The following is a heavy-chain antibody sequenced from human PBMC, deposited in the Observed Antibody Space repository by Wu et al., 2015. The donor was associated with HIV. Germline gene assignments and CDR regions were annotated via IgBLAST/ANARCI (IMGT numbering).Heavy chain of an antibody. D-gene: IGHD3-10*01. CDR3: AREIEDPAIMVRAGFDP. CDR1: RGTFSDYA. Sequence: QVQLVQSGAEVKKPGSSVKVSCKASRGTFSDYALSWVRQAPGQGLEWMGGATPMFGTTNYAQKFQGRVTITSDVYTSTVYMELSSLRSEDTAIYFCAREIEDPAIMVRAGFDPWGQGTLVTVSS. V-gene: IGHV1-69*05. CDR2: ATPMFGTT. J-gene: IGHJ5*02.